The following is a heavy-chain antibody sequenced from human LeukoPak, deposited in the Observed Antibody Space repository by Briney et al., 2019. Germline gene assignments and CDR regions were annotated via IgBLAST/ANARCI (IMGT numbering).Heavy chain of an antibody. Sequence: PGGSLRLSCAASGFTFSSYAMSLVRQAPGKGLEWVSRISGSGGSTYYADSLKGRFTISRDNSRDNSKNTVYLQMNSLRAEDTAVYYCAKGLSSGWNLKGSDYWGQGTLVTVSS. CDR2: ISGSGGST. V-gene: IGHV3-23*01. CDR1: GFTFSSYA. J-gene: IGHJ4*02. CDR3: AKGLSSGWNLKGSDY. D-gene: IGHD6-19*01.